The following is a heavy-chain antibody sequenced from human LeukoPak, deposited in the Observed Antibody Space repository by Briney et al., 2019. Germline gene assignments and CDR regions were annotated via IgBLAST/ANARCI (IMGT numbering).Heavy chain of an antibody. J-gene: IGHJ5*02. Sequence: GGSLRLSCAASGLTFSDYYMSWIRQAPGKGLEWVSYISSSGSTIYYADSVKGRFTISRDNAKNSLYLQMNSLRAEDTAVYYCASLVCSSTSCYTGGRWFDPWGQGTLVTVSS. CDR3: ASLVCSSTSCYTGGRWFDP. CDR2: ISSSGSTI. V-gene: IGHV3-11*01. D-gene: IGHD2-2*02. CDR1: GLTFSDYY.